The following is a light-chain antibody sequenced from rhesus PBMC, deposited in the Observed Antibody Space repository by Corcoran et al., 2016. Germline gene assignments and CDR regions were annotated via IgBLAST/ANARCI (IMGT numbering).Light chain of an antibody. V-gene: IGLV3S11*01. CDR2: GNT. CDR1: SLKTYY. CDR3: GSWDNSGNHYI. J-gene: IGLJ1*01. Sequence: SSGLTQEPALSVALGHTVRMTCQGDSLKTYYAAWYQQKPGQVPVLVIYGNTNRPSAIPGRFSGSWSGDTGSLTITGAQVEDEADYYCGSWDNSGNHYIFGAGTRLTVL.